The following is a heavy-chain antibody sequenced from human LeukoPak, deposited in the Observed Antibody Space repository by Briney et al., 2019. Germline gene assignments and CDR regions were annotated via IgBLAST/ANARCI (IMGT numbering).Heavy chain of an antibody. Sequence: GSLRLSCAASGFAFNDYGMSWVRQGPGKGLEWVSGINWNGGTTGYADSVRGRFTISRDNAKNSLYLQMNSLRAEDTALYYCARDKHYYDSSNYVWGQGTLVTVSS. J-gene: IGHJ4*02. CDR1: GFAFNDYG. CDR2: INWNGGTT. CDR3: ARDKHYYDSSNYV. V-gene: IGHV3-20*04. D-gene: IGHD3-22*01.